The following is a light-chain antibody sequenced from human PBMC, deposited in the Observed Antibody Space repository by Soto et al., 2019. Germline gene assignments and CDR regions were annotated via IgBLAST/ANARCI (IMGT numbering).Light chain of an antibody. Sequence: DIQMTQSPSTLSASVGDRVTITCRASQSISSWVAWYQQKPGKGPKLLIYKASHLESGVPSRFSGSGSGTEFTLTISSLQPGDFATYHCQYYNTYPWTFGHGTKVDIK. CDR3: QYYNTYPWT. J-gene: IGKJ1*01. V-gene: IGKV1-5*03. CDR2: KAS. CDR1: QSISSW.